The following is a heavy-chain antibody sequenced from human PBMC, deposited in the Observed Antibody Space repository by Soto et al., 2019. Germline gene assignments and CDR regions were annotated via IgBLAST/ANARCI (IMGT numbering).Heavy chain of an antibody. V-gene: IGHV3-33*01. CDR1: GFTFSSYG. CDR2: IWYDGSNK. D-gene: IGHD2-15*01. J-gene: IGHJ4*02. Sequence: QVQLVESGGGVVQPGRSLRLSCAASGFTFSSYGMHWVRQAPGKGLEWVAVIWYDGSNKYYADSVKGRFTISRDNSKNMLYLQMNSLRAEDTAVDYCARDGDCSGGSCYSVPVFEYWGQGTLVTVSS. CDR3: ARDGDCSGGSCYSVPVFEY.